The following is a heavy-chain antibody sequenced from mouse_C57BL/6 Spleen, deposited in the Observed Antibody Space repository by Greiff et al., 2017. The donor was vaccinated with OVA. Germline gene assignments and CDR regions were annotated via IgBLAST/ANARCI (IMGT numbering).Heavy chain of an antibody. D-gene: IGHD3-2*02. J-gene: IGHJ3*01. Sequence: QVQLQQSGAELVKPGASVKLSCKASGYTFTSYWMQWVKQRPGQGLEWIGEIDPSDSYTNYNQKFKGKATLTVDTSSSTAYLQLSSLTSEDSAVYYCARKSTAQALAYWGQGTLVTVSA. CDR3: ARKSTAQALAY. CDR1: GYTFTSYW. CDR2: IDPSDSYT. V-gene: IGHV1-50*01.